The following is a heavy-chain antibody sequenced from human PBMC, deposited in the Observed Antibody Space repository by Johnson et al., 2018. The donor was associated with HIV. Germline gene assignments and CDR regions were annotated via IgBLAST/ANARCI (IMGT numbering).Heavy chain of an antibody. Sequence: QVQLVESGGGLVKPGGSLRLSCVASGFTFSSFAMGWVRQAPGKGLEWVAAMSYDGSDKYYADSVKGRFTISRDNSKNTPYLQMNSLRAEDTAVYYCASGWGIAASDAFDIWGQGTMVIVSS. V-gene: IGHV3-30*04. J-gene: IGHJ3*02. CDR1: GFTFSSFA. D-gene: IGHD6-13*01. CDR3: ASGWGIAASDAFDI. CDR2: MSYDGSDK.